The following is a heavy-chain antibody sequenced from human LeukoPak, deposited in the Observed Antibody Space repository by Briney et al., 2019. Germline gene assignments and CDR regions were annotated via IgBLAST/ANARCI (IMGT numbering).Heavy chain of an antibody. V-gene: IGHV4-34*01. CDR3: ARGFRRGSTN. CDR1: GGSFSGYY. J-gene: IGHJ4*02. Sequence: SETLSLTCSVYGGSFSGYYWSWIRQPPGKGLEWIGEINHSGSTNYNPSLKSRVTISVDTSKNQFSLKLSSVTAADTAVYYCARGFRRGSTNWGQGTLVTVSS. D-gene: IGHD2-2*01. CDR2: INHSGST.